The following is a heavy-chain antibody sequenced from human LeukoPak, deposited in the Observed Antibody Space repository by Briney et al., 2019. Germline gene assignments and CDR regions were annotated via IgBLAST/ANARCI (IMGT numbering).Heavy chain of an antibody. Sequence: PSETLSLTCTVSGGSISGSSYYWGWIRQPPGKGLEWIGSIYYSGSTYYNPSLKSRVTISVDTSKNQFSLKLSSVTAADTAVYYCARHSFMVSWQQLTHNWFDPWGQGTLVTVSS. D-gene: IGHD6-13*01. CDR1: GGSISGSSYY. J-gene: IGHJ5*02. CDR2: IYYSGST. V-gene: IGHV4-39*01. CDR3: ARHSFMVSWQQLTHNWFDP.